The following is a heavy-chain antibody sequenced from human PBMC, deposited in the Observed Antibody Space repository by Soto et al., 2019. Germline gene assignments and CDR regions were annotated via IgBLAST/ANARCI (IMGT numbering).Heavy chain of an antibody. CDR1: GYTFTSYD. J-gene: IGHJ4*02. CDR3: ARSPTPSPIVVVSTYYFDY. V-gene: IGHV1-69*04. D-gene: IGHD2-2*01. Sequence: SVKVSCKASGYTFTSYDMHWVRQAPGQRLEWMGRIIPILGIANYAQKFQGRVTITADKSTSTAYMELSSLRSEDTAVYYCARSPTPSPIVVVSTYYFDYWGLGTLVTVSS. CDR2: IIPILGIA.